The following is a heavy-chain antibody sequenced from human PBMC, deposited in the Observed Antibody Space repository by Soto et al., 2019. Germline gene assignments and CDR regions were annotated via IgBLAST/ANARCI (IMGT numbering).Heavy chain of an antibody. CDR1: GERVCSYRSA. CDR2: TYYRSKWYN. D-gene: IGHD3-3*01. J-gene: IGHJ5*02. V-gene: IGHV6-1*01. CDR3: ASAWSRSSDPDL. Sequence: QTLSRTDALSGERVCSYRSAWYCFRQSPSRGLEWLGRTYYRSKWYNDYAVSVKSRITINPNTSKNQFSLELNSVTPEDTVVYSCASAWSRSSDPDLWGQGTLVTVSS.